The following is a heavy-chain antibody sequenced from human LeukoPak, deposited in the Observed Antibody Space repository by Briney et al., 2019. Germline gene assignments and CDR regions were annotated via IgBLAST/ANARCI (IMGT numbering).Heavy chain of an antibody. J-gene: IGHJ4*02. Sequence: GGSLRLSCTASGFTFCDYAMSWFRQAPGKGVEWGGFIRSKAYGGTTEYAASVKGRFTISRDDSKSIAYLQMNSLKTEDTAVYYCTRDGGPKFDYWGQGTLVTVSS. CDR2: IRSKAYGGTT. CDR3: TRDGGPKFDY. V-gene: IGHV3-49*03. CDR1: GFTFCDYA. D-gene: IGHD3-16*01.